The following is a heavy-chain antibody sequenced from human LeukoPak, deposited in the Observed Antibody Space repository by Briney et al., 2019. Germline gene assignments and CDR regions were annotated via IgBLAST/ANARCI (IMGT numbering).Heavy chain of an antibody. J-gene: IGHJ5*01. CDR3: AKTPRGSWFDS. Sequence: GGSLRLSCAASGFTFSSYAMSWVRQAPGEGLEWVSAITGGGGSTYYADSVKGRFTISRDNSKNTLFLQMNSLRAEDTAVYSCAKTPRGSWFDSWGQGTLVTVSS. V-gene: IGHV3-23*01. CDR2: ITGGGGST. D-gene: IGHD3-10*01. CDR1: GFTFSSYA.